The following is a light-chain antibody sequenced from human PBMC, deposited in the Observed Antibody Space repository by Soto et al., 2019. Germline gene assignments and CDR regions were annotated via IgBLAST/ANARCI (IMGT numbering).Light chain of an antibody. CDR1: SGDFGSYSR. CDR3: SLYTSDSTYV. CDR2: EVS. J-gene: IGLJ1*01. V-gene: IGLV2-18*01. Sequence: QSVLTQPPSVSGSPGQSVTISCTGTSGDFGSYSRVSWYQRPPGTGPKLMIYEVSNRPSGVPDRFSGSKSGNTASLTISGLQAEDEAEYYCSLYTSDSTYVFXTGTKRTVL.